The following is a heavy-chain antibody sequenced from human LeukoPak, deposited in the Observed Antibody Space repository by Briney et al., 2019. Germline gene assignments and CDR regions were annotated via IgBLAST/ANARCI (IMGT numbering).Heavy chain of an antibody. V-gene: IGHV3-33*01. D-gene: IGHD3-10*01. Sequence: GGSLRLSCAASGFTFSSYGMHWVRQAPGKGLEWGAVMWYDGSNKYYADSVKGRFTISRDNSKNTLYLQMNSLRAEDTAVYYCARNYYGSGSYYIDYWGQGTLVTVSS. CDR1: GFTFSSYG. CDR2: MWYDGSNK. J-gene: IGHJ4*02. CDR3: ARNYYGSGSYYIDY.